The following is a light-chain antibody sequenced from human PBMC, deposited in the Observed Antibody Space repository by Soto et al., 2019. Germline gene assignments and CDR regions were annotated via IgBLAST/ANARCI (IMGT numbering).Light chain of an antibody. J-gene: IGKJ5*01. CDR2: GAY. CDR3: QHRSIWPVS. Sequence: EIVMTQSPATLSVSPGERTTLSCRASQSVGNNLAWYQQKPGQAPRLLIYGAYTRATGIPARFSGSGSGTDFTLTISSLQSEDFAVYYCQHRSIWPVSFGQGTRLEI. V-gene: IGKV3-15*01. CDR1: QSVGNN.